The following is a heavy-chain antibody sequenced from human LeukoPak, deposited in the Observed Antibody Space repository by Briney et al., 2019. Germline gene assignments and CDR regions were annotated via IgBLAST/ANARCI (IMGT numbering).Heavy chain of an antibody. CDR1: GDSASSNSAT. Sequence: SQALSLTCAISGDSASSNSATWNWIRQSPSRGLEWLGRTYYRSKWYNDYALSVKSRITINPDTSKNQFSLQLNSVTPEDTAVYYCARGDSSSWYFLGAFDIWGQGTMVTVSS. J-gene: IGHJ3*02. CDR2: TYYRSKWYN. D-gene: IGHD6-13*01. V-gene: IGHV6-1*01. CDR3: ARGDSSSWYFLGAFDI.